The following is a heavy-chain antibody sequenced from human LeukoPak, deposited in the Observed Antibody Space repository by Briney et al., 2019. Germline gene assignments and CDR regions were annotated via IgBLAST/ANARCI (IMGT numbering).Heavy chain of an antibody. D-gene: IGHD5-18*01. CDR2: MNPSSGNT. CDR3: ARGRGYSYGYLDY. J-gene: IGHJ4*02. CDR1: GYTFTNYA. Sequence: ASVKVSCKASGYTFTNYAINWVRQATGQGLEWMGWMNPSSGNTVYAQKFQGRVTMTRNTSISTAYMELSSLRSEDTAVYYCARGRGYSYGYLDYWGQGTLVTVSS. V-gene: IGHV1-8*02.